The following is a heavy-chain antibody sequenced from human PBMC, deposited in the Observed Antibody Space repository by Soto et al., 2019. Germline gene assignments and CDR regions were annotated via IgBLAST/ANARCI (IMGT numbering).Heavy chain of an antibody. CDR3: ARDARNADYDY. CDR2: IHGTRSII. CDR1: GFTFSSHA. V-gene: IGHV3-48*02. Sequence: ESLKNACAVSGFTFSSHAMNWVRQAPGKGLEWVAYIHGTRSIIYYADSVKGRFTISRDNAKNSLYLQMDSLRDEDTALYYCARDARNADYDYWGQGTLVTVSS. D-gene: IGHD3-16*01. J-gene: IGHJ4*02.